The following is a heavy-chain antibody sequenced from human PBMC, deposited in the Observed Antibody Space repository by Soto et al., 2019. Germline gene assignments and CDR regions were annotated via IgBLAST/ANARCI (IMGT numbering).Heavy chain of an antibody. CDR3: ASICGGDCYSFDY. Sequence: QVQLQESGPGLVKPSETLSLTCTVSGGSVSSGSYYWSWIRQPPGKGLEWIGYIYYSGSTNYNPTLKSRVTISVDTSKNQFSLKLSSVTAADTAGYYCASICGGDCYSFDYWGQGTLVTVSS. CDR1: GGSVSSGSYY. J-gene: IGHJ4*02. V-gene: IGHV4-61*01. CDR2: IYYSGST. D-gene: IGHD2-21*02.